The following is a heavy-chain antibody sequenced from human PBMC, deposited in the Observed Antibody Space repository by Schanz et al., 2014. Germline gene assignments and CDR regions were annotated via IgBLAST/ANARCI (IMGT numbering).Heavy chain of an antibody. CDR2: VSRSTPDI. CDR1: GFAVDNYY. D-gene: IGHD3-10*01. Sequence: QVQLVDSGGGLVKPGGSLRLSCAASGFAVDNYYMSCVRQAPGRGLEWVSYVSRSTPDIYYADSVKGRFTMSRDNAENALYLQMNSLRAEDTAVYYCAKGRFGELSAFDIWGQGTMVTVSS. J-gene: IGHJ3*02. CDR3: AKGRFGELSAFDI. V-gene: IGHV3-11*05.